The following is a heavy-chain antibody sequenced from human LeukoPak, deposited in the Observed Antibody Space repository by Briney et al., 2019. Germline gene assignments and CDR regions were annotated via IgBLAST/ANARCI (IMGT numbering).Heavy chain of an antibody. D-gene: IGHD5-12*01. CDR1: GFTFSNYW. Sequence: PGGSLRLSCAASGFTFSNYWMSRVRQAPGKGLEWVANIKQDGSEKYYVDSVKGRFTISRDNAKNSLYLQMNSLRADDTAVYYCARGGGYARDYWGQGTLVTVSS. V-gene: IGHV3-7*01. CDR3: ARGGGYARDY. J-gene: IGHJ4*02. CDR2: IKQDGSEK.